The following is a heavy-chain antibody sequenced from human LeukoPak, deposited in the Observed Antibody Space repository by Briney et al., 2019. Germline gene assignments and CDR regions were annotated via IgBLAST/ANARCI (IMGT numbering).Heavy chain of an antibody. V-gene: IGHV3-23*01. CDR3: AKEPPAYGSGYDY. Sequence: PGGSLRLSCAASGFMFSIYAMSWIRQAPGKGLEWVSSISDNGGSTYYADSVKGRFTISKDNSKNTLYLQMNSLRAEDTAVYYCAKEPPAYGSGYDYWGQGTLVTVSS. CDR1: GFMFSIYA. J-gene: IGHJ4*02. D-gene: IGHD3-10*01. CDR2: ISDNGGST.